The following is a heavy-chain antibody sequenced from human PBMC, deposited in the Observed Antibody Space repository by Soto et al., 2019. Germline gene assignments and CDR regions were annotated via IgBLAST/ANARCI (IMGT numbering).Heavy chain of an antibody. Sequence: QVQLVQSGAEVKKPGASVKVSCKASGYTFTSYGISWVRQAPGQGLEWMGWISAYNGNTNYAQKLQGRVTMTTDTSTRTAYMELRRLRSDDTAVYYRASAVGRAKYDYWGQGTLVTVSS. CDR3: ASAVGRAKYDY. V-gene: IGHV1-18*01. D-gene: IGHD6-13*01. CDR2: ISAYNGNT. J-gene: IGHJ4*02. CDR1: GYTFTSYG.